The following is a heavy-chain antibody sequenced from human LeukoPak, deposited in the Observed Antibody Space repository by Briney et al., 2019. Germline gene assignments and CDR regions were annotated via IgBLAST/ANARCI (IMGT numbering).Heavy chain of an antibody. D-gene: IGHD3-9*01. Sequence: PGGSLRLSCAASGFTFSSYAMHWVRQAPGKGLEWVAVISSDGGDTYYADSVKGRFIISRDNSKNTLYLQMNSLRAEDTAVYYCAGGPRVTGYHYYFDCWGQGTLVTVSS. J-gene: IGHJ4*02. V-gene: IGHV3-30-3*01. CDR3: AGGPRVTGYHYYFDC. CDR1: GFTFSSYA. CDR2: ISSDGGDT.